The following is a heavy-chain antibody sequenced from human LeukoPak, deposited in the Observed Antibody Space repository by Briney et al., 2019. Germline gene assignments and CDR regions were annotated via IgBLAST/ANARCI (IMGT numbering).Heavy chain of an antibody. V-gene: IGHV4-59*08. Sequence: ASETLSLTCTVSGGSISSYYWSWIRQPPGKGLEWIGYIYYSGSTNYNPSLKSRVTISVDTSKNQFSLKLSSVTAADTAVYYCARYMRRAADNWFDPWGQGTLVTVSS. CDR2: IYYSGST. D-gene: IGHD6-13*01. CDR1: GGSISSYY. CDR3: ARYMRRAADNWFDP. J-gene: IGHJ5*02.